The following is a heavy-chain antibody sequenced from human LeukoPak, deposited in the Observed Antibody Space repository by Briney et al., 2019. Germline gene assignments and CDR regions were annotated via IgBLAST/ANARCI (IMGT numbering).Heavy chain of an antibody. J-gene: IGHJ4*02. CDR2: IRKKVNSYTT. CDR3: TRVSPLAYFFDF. V-gene: IGHV3-72*01. D-gene: IGHD5/OR15-5a*01. Sequence: GGSLRLSCAVSGFTFSDHHMDWVRQAPGKGLEWVGHIRKKVNSYTTEYAASVRGRFTISRDDSKSSMYLQMNSLKTEDTAVYYCTRVSPLAYFFDFWGQGALVTFSS. CDR1: GFTFSDHH.